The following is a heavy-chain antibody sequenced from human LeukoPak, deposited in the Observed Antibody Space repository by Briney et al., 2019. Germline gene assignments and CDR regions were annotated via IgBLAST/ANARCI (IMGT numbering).Heavy chain of an antibody. Sequence: GRSLRLSCAASGFTFSNYAMNWVRQAPGKGLEGVSGISGGGGSTYYADSVRGRFTISRDNSKNTLYLQMDSLRAEDTALYYCAKGSGINHYHWIDPWGQGTLVTVSS. D-gene: IGHD1-14*01. V-gene: IGHV3-23*01. CDR1: GFTFSNYA. J-gene: IGHJ5*02. CDR3: AKGSGINHYHWIDP. CDR2: ISGGGGST.